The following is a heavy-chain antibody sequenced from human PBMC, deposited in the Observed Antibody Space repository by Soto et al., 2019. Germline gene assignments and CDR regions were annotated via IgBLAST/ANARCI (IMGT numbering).Heavy chain of an antibody. CDR3: ARGQGYYDFWSGSPFDY. V-gene: IGHV3-21*01. Sequence: LRLSCAASGFTFSSYSMTWVRQAPGKGLEWVSSISSSSSYIYYADSVKGRFTISRDNAKNSLYLQMNSLRAEDTAVYYCARGQGYYDFWSGSPFDYWGQGTLVIDSS. D-gene: IGHD3-3*01. J-gene: IGHJ4*02. CDR2: ISSSSSYI. CDR1: GFTFSSYS.